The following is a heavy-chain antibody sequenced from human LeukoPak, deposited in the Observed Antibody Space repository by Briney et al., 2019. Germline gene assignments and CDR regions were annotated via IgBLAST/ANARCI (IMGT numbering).Heavy chain of an antibody. CDR1: GGSISSGDYY. D-gene: IGHD3-3*01. CDR3: ARGPYDFWSGSPYGMDV. CDR2: IYYSGST. J-gene: IGHJ6*02. V-gene: IGHV4-30-4*01. Sequence: PSETLSLTCTVSGGSISSGDYYWSWIRQPPGKGLEWIGYIYYSGSTYYNPSLKSLVTISVDTSKNQFSLKLSSVTAADTAVYYCARGPYDFWSGSPYGMDVWGQGTTVTVSS.